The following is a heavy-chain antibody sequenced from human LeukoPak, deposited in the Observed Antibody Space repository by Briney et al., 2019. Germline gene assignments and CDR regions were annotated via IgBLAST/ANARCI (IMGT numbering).Heavy chain of an antibody. J-gene: IGHJ5*02. CDR1: GGTFSSYA. V-gene: IGHV1-69*13. D-gene: IGHD6-6*01. CDR3: ARHSSSSGNWFDP. CDR2: IIPILGTA. Sequence: GASVKVSCKASGGTFSSYAISWVRQAPGQGLEWMGGIIPILGTANYAQKFQGRVTITADESTSTAYMELSSLRSEDTAVYYCARHSSSSGNWFDPWGQGTLVTVSS.